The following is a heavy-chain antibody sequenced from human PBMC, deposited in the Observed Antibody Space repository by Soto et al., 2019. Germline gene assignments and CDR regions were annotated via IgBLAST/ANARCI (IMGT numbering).Heavy chain of an antibody. CDR2: IYYSGST. V-gene: IGHV4-59*01. Sequence: QVQLQESGPGLVKPSETLSLTCTVSGGSISSYYWSWIRQPPGKGLEWIGYIYYSGSTNYNPSRRSRVTISVDTSKNQFSLKRSSVTAADTAVYYCARVHRGSSWYVFDYWGQGTLVTVSS. J-gene: IGHJ4*02. CDR1: GGSISSYY. D-gene: IGHD6-13*01. CDR3: ARVHRGSSWYVFDY.